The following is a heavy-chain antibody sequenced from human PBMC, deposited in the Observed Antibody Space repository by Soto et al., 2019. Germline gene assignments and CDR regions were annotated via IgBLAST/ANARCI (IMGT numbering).Heavy chain of an antibody. D-gene: IGHD6-19*01. CDR2: IYYSGST. CDR3: ARARQWLVVDY. CDR1: GGSISSSSYY. V-gene: IGHV4-39*01. Sequence: PSETLSLTCTVSGGSISSSSYYWGWIRQPPGKGLEWIGSIYYSGSTYYNPSLKSRVTISVDTSKNQFSLKLSSVTAADTAVYYCARARQWLVVDYWGQGTLVTVSS. J-gene: IGHJ4*02.